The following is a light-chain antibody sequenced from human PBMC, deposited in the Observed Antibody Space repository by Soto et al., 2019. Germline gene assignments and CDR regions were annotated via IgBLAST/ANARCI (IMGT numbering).Light chain of an antibody. CDR2: EVA. CDR1: SSDVGTYNL. J-gene: IGLJ1*01. V-gene: IGLV2-23*02. Sequence: QSVLAQPASVSGSPEQSVTISCTGTSSDVGTYNLVSWYQQHPGKAPKLIIYEVAERPSGVSNRFSGSKFGNTASLTISGLLPEDEADYCYCSYGGSSALPYVFGSGPTVTVL. CDR3: CSYGGSSALPYV.